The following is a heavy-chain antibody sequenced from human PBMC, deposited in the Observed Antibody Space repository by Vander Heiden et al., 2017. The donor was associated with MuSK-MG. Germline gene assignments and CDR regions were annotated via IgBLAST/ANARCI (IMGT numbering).Heavy chain of an antibody. CDR1: GFTFDDDG. V-gene: IGHV3-20*01. Sequence: EVQLVESGGGVVRPGGSLCLSCAASGFTFDDDGMRWVRQAPGKGLEWVSGINWKGGSTGYADSVKGRFTISRDNAKNSLYLQMNSLRAEDTALYHCARDLGQPRNWFDPWGQGTLVTVSS. D-gene: IGHD6-13*01. CDR2: INWKGGST. J-gene: IGHJ5*02. CDR3: ARDLGQPRNWFDP.